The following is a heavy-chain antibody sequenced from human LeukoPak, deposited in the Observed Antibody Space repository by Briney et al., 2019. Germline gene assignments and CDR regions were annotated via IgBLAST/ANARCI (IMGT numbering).Heavy chain of an antibody. CDR2: IYYSGNT. D-gene: IGHD5-18*01. Sequence: SETLSLNCTVSGGSISSSGYYWGWIRQPPGKGLEWIGSIYYSGNTYYNASLKSRVTISVDTSKNQFSLKLSSVTAADTAVYYCARQGGYSYRILDYWGQGTLVTVSS. CDR3: ARQGGYSYRILDY. CDR1: GGSISSSGYY. J-gene: IGHJ4*02. V-gene: IGHV4-39*01.